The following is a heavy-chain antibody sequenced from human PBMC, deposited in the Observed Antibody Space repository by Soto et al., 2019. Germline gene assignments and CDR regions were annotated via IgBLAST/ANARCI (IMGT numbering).Heavy chain of an antibody. J-gene: IGHJ4*02. CDR3: ARDYYYDSGGYFPLDY. CDR1: GFSFSRYS. Sequence: EVQLVESGGGLVKPGGSLRLSCAASGFSFSRYSMNWVRQVPGKGLEWVSSITISSRSIYYADSVKGRFTISRDNAKNSLFLQMNSLRAEDTAVYFCARDYYYDSGGYFPLDYWGQGTLVTVSS. V-gene: IGHV3-21*01. D-gene: IGHD3-22*01. CDR2: ITISSRSI.